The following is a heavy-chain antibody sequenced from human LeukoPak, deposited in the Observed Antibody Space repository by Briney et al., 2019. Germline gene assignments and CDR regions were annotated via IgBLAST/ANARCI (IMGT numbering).Heavy chain of an antibody. Sequence: TGGSLRLSCAASGFTFSSYAMSWVRQAPGKGLEWVSAISGSGGSTYYADSVKGRFTISRDNSKNTLYLQMNSLRAEDTAVYYCAKEATYMVRGVRYYFDYWGQGTLVTVSS. D-gene: IGHD3-10*01. CDR2: ISGSGGST. CDR3: AKEATYMVRGVRYYFDY. V-gene: IGHV3-23*01. J-gene: IGHJ4*02. CDR1: GFTFSSYA.